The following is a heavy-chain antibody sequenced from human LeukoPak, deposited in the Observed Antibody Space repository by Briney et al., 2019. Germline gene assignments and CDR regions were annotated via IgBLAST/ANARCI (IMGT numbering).Heavy chain of an antibody. CDR2: IYYTGKV. Sequence: SETLSLTCAASGGSINSHYWGWIRQPPGKGLQWIGDIYYTGKVNYNPSLKSRVTITLDTSKDHLSVNLTSVLAADTAIYYCVRRDTGWNYFDYWGQGILVTVSS. J-gene: IGHJ4*02. V-gene: IGHV4-59*08. CDR3: VRRDTGWNYFDY. D-gene: IGHD6-19*01. CDR1: GGSINSHY.